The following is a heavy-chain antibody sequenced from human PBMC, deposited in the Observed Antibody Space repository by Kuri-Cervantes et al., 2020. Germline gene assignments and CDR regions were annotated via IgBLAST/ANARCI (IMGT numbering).Heavy chain of an antibody. V-gene: IGHV2-70*11. D-gene: IGHD6-6*01. J-gene: IGHJ4*02. CDR3: ARILGSSYTSSSGGGFDY. CDR1: GFSLSTSGMC. Sequence: SGPTLVKPTQTLTLTRTFSGFSLSTSGMCVSWIRQPPGKALEWLARIDWDDDKYYSTSLKTRLTISKDTSKNQVVLTMTNMDPVDTATYYCARILGSSYTSSSGGGFDYWGQGTLVTVSS. CDR2: IDWDDDK.